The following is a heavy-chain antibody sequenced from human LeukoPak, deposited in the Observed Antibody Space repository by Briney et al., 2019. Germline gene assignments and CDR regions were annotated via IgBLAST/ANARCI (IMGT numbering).Heavy chain of an antibody. J-gene: IGHJ4*02. CDR3: AKDQIEYYDFFTYDY. CDR2: ISYDGSNK. V-gene: IGHV3-30*18. Sequence: GGPLRLSCAASGFTFSSYGMHWVRQAPGKGLEWVAVISYDGSNKYYADSVKGRFTISRDNSKNTLYLQMNSLRAEDTAVYYCAKDQIEYYDFFTYDYWGQGTLVTVSS. D-gene: IGHD3-3*01. CDR1: GFTFSSYG.